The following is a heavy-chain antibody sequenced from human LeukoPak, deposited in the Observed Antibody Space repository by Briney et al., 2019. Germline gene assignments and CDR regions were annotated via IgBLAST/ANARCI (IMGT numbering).Heavy chain of an antibody. CDR2: IYTSGST. J-gene: IGHJ3*02. CDR1: GGSISSGSDY. D-gene: IGHD3-3*01. Sequence: SQTLSLTCTVSGGSISSGSDYWSWIRQPAGKGLECIGRIYTSGSTNYNPSLKSRVTISVDTSKNQFSLKLSSVTAADTAVYYCARQFWSGYLYAFDIWGQGTMVTVSS. CDR3: ARQFWSGYLYAFDI. V-gene: IGHV4-61*02.